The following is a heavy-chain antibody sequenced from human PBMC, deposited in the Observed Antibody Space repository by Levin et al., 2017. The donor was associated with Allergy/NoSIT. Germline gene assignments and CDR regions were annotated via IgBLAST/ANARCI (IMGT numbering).Heavy chain of an antibody. D-gene: IGHD5-18*01. Sequence: SETLSLTCAVYGGSFSGYYWSWIRQPPGKGLEWIGEINHSGSTNYNPSLKSRVTISVDTSKNQFSLKLSSVTAADTAVYYCARVFGYSYGYYYYGMDVWGQGTTVTVSS. CDR2: INHSGST. CDR1: GGSFSGYY. V-gene: IGHV4-34*01. J-gene: IGHJ6*02. CDR3: ARVFGYSYGYYYYGMDV.